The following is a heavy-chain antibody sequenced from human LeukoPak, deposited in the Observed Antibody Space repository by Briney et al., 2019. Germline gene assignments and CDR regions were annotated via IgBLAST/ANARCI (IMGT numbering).Heavy chain of an antibody. CDR3: ACSMSSDWNYYNAMDV. CDR1: SGATSNYY. J-gene: IGHJ6*02. Sequence: NPSETLTLTCTTPSGATSNYYWNWIRQPPGKGLEWIGYVHYSGSTRFNPSLKSRVTISVDTSNNQFSLKLSSVTAADTAVYYCACSMSSDWNYYNAMDVWGQGTTVTVSS. CDR2: VHYSGST. V-gene: IGHV4-59*12. D-gene: IGHD6-19*01.